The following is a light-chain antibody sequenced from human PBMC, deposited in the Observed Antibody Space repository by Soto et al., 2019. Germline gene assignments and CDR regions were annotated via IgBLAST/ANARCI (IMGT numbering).Light chain of an antibody. CDR1: SSDVGSYNL. Sequence: QSALTQPASVSGSPGQSITISCTGTSSDVGSYNLVSWYQQHPGKDPKLMIYEGSKRPSGVSNRFSGSKSGNTASLTISGLQAEDEADYYCCSYAGRGVFGGGTKLTVL. CDR3: CSYAGRGV. J-gene: IGLJ3*02. CDR2: EGS. V-gene: IGLV2-23*01.